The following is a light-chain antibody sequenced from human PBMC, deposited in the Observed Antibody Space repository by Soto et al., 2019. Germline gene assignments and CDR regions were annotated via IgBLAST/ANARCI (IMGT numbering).Light chain of an antibody. CDR2: EVT. CDR3: CSYAGSDTYVL. CDR1: SSDVGRYNY. Sequence: QSALTQPASVSGSPGQSITISCTGTSSDVGRYNYVSWYQHHPGKAPKLMIYEVTDRPSGVSDRFSGSKSGTTASLTISGLQAEDEADYYCCSYAGSDTYVLFGGGTKLTVL. V-gene: IGLV2-14*01. J-gene: IGLJ2*01.